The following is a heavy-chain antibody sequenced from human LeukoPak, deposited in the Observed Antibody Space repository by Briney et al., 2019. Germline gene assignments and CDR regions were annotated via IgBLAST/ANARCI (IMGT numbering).Heavy chain of an antibody. J-gene: IGHJ4*02. CDR2: INPSGGST. CDR3: ARDQGRNDILGVDY. CDR1: GYTFTSYG. D-gene: IGHD3-9*01. Sequence: ASVKVSCKASGYTFTSYGISWVRQAPGQGLEWMGIINPSGGSTSYAQKFQGRVTMTRDTSTSTVYMELSSLRSEDTAVYYCARDQGRNDILGVDYWGQGTLVTVSS. V-gene: IGHV1-46*01.